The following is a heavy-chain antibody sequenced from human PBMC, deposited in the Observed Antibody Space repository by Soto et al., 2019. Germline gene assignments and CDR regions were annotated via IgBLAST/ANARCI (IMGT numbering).Heavy chain of an antibody. V-gene: IGHV4-31*03. CDR1: GGSISSGGYY. Sequence: QVQLQESGPGLVKPSQTLSLTCTVSGGSISSGGYYWSWIRQHPGKGLEWIGYIYYSGSTYYNPSLKSRVTISVDTSKNQFSLKLSSVTDADTAVYYCARGPQYYYDSSGPGSFDYWGQGTLVTVSS. D-gene: IGHD3-22*01. CDR3: ARGPQYYYDSSGPGSFDY. CDR2: IYYSGST. J-gene: IGHJ4*02.